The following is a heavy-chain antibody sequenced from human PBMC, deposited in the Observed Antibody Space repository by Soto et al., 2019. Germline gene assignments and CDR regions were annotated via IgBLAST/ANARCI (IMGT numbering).Heavy chain of an antibody. D-gene: IGHD1-26*01. J-gene: IGHJ6*02. V-gene: IGHV3-53*02. CDR3: AKGDGFILAV. CDR1: GFTVNSNY. Sequence: EVQVLATGGGLIQPGGSLRLSCAASGFTVNSNYMSWVRQAPGEGLQWVSITNTGGTTYYADSVKGRFTVSRDKSKNTLYLQMNSLGAEDTAVYYCAKGDGFILAVWGQGTTVSVSS. CDR2: TNTGGTT.